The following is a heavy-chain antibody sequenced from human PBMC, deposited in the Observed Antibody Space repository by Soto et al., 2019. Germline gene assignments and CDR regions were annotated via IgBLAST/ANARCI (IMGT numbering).Heavy chain of an antibody. CDR3: ARVGQWLVGGAFDI. J-gene: IGHJ3*02. CDR1: GFTFSSYS. V-gene: IGHV3-48*02. D-gene: IGHD6-19*01. CDR2: ISSSSSTI. Sequence: VGSLRLSCAASGFTFSSYSMNWVRQAPGKGLEWVSYISSSSSTIYYADSVKGRFTISRDNAKNSLYQQMNSLRDEDTAVYYCARVGQWLVGGAFDIWGQGTMVTVS.